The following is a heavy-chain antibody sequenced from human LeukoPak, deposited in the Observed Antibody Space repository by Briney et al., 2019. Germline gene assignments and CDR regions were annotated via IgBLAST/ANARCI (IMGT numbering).Heavy chain of an antibody. D-gene: IGHD4-17*01. CDR2: IYYSGST. J-gene: IGHJ4*02. CDR1: GGSISSGDYY. CDR3: ARDVYGDYAFDY. V-gene: IGHV4-30-4*01. Sequence: PSQTLSLTCTVSGGSISSGDYYWSWIRQPPGKGLEWIGYIYYSGSTYYNPSLKSRVTISVDTSKNQFSLKLSPVTAADTAVYYCARDVYGDYAFDYWGQGTLVTVSS.